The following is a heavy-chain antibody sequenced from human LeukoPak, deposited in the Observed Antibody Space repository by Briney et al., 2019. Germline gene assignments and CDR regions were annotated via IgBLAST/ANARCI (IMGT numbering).Heavy chain of an antibody. J-gene: IGHJ4*02. CDR2: IGNNGGGI. D-gene: IGHD2-8*02. Sequence: PGGSLRLSCAASGFTFSTYTMYWVRHPPGKRLEWVSIIGNNGGGIHYADSVKGRFTISRDNSKNTLYLQMSSLRAEDTAVYYCAKDRVPDGVWSFDYWGQGSLVIVSS. V-gene: IGHV3-23*01. CDR3: AKDRVPDGVWSFDY. CDR1: GFTFSTYT.